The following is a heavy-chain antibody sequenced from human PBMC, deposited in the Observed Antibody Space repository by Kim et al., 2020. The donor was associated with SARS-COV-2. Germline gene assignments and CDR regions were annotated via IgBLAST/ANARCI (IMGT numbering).Heavy chain of an antibody. J-gene: IGHJ6*02. CDR2: IKSKTDGGTT. V-gene: IGHV3-15*01. CDR3: TTGGSGWNYYYYYGMDV. D-gene: IGHD6-19*01. CDR1: GFTFSNAW. Sequence: GGSLRLSCAASGFTFSNAWMSWVRQAPGKGLEWVGRIKSKTDGGTTDYAAPVKGRFTISRDDSKNTLYLQMNSLKTEDTAVYYCTTGGSGWNYYYYYGMDVWGQGTTVTVSS.